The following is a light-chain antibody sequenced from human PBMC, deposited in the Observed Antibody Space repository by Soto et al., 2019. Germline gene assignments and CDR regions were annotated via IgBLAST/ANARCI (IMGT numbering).Light chain of an antibody. Sequence: DIQMTQSPSTLSGSVGDRVTTTCRASQTISSWLAWYQQKPGKAPTLLIYDVSRLESGVPSRFSGSGSGTEFTLTINSLQPDDFANYYCQQYDTYYTFGQGTKVDIK. CDR2: DVS. CDR1: QTISSW. V-gene: IGKV1-5*01. CDR3: QQYDTYYT. J-gene: IGKJ2*01.